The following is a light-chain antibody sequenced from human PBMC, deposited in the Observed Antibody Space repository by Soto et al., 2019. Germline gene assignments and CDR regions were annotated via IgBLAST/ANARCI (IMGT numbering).Light chain of an antibody. J-gene: IGLJ1*01. CDR3: AAWDDSLSGFHV. Sequence: QSVLTQPPSASGTPGQRVTISASGSSSNIGSNPVSWYQQRPGTAPKLLIYDNDERPSGVPVRFSGSKSATSASLAISGLRSEDEADYFCAAWDDSLSGFHVFGTGTKVTVL. CDR2: DND. CDR1: SSNIGSNP. V-gene: IGLV1-47*02.